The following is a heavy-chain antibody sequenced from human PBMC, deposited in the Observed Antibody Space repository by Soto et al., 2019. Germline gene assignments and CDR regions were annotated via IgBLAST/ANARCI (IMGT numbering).Heavy chain of an antibody. CDR3: ARDYPIWFGELFHGILDY. CDR1: GFTFSSYA. J-gene: IGHJ4*02. Sequence: GGSLRLSCAASGFTFSSYAMHWVRQAPGKGLEWVAVISYDGSNKYYADSVKGRFTISRDNSKNTLYLQMNSLRAEDTAVYYCARDYPIWFGELFHGILDYWGQGTLVTVSS. V-gene: IGHV3-30-3*01. CDR2: ISYDGSNK. D-gene: IGHD3-10*01.